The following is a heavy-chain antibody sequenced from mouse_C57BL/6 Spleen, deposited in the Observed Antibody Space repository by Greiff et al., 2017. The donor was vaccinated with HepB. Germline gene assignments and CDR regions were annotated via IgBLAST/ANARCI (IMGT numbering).Heavy chain of an antibody. Sequence: VKVVESGPGLVQPSQSLSITCTVSGFSLTSYGVHWVRQSPGKGLEWLGVIWRGGSTDYNAAFMSRLSITKDNSKSQVFFKMNSLQADDTAIYYCAKGLGRGWYFDVWGTGTTVTVSS. D-gene: IGHD4-1*01. J-gene: IGHJ1*03. CDR2: IWRGGST. V-gene: IGHV2-5*01. CDR1: GFSLTSYG. CDR3: AKGLGRGWYFDV.